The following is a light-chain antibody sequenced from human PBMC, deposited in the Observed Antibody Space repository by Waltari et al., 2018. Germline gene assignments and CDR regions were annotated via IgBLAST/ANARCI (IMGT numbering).Light chain of an antibody. J-gene: IGLJ3*02. CDR3: SMYMGSGIWV. CDR1: SGSVSSTSY. V-gene: IGLV8-61*01. CDR2: KGT. Sequence: QTVVTQEPSLSVSPGETVTLTCALSSGSVSSTSYPNWYQQTPGQPPRTLVYKGTSRSSGVPDRFSGSILGNTAALTITGAQAEDESDYYCSMYMGSGIWVFGGGTKLTVL.